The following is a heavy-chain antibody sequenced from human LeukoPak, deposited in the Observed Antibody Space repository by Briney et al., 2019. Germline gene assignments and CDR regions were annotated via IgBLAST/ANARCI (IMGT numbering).Heavy chain of an antibody. J-gene: IGHJ6*03. D-gene: IGHD6-13*01. CDR2: ISSSSSYI. CDR3: AKDLGDPAAYYYMDV. Sequence: GGSLRLSCAASGFTFSSYSMNWVRQAPGKGLEWVSSISSSSSYIYYADSVKGRFTISRDNAKNSLYLQMNSLRAEDTAVYYCAKDLGDPAAYYYMDVWGKGTRSPSP. CDR1: GFTFSSYS. V-gene: IGHV3-21*01.